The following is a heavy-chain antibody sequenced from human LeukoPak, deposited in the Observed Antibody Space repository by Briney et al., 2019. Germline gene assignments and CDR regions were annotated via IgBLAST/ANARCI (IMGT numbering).Heavy chain of an antibody. J-gene: IGHJ4*02. CDR1: GYTFTGYY. CDR2: ISAYNGNT. Sequence: GASVTVSCKASGYTFTGYYMHWVRQAPGQGLEWMGWISAYNGNTNYAQKLQGRVTMTTDTSTSTAYMELRSLRSDDTAVYYCARDDPLAGVPVIDYWGQGTLVTVSS. V-gene: IGHV1-18*04. D-gene: IGHD3-10*01. CDR3: ARDDPLAGVPVIDY.